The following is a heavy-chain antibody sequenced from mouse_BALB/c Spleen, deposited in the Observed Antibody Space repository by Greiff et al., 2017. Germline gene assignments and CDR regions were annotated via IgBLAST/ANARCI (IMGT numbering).Heavy chain of an antibody. D-gene: IGHD5-1*01. J-gene: IGHJ3*01. V-gene: IGHV5-4*02. CDR3: ARAVPAWFAY. CDR1: GFTFSDYY. CDR2: ISDGGSYT. Sequence: EVMLVESGGGLVKPGGSLKLSCAASGFTFSDYYMYWVRQTPEKRLEWVATISDGGSYTYYPDSVKGRFTISRDNAKNNLYLQMSSLKSEDTAMYYCARAVPAWFAYWGQGTLVTVSA.